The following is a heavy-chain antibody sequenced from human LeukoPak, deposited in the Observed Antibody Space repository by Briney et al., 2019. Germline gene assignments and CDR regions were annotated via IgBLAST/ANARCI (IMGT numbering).Heavy chain of an antibody. J-gene: IGHJ4*02. CDR1: GFTFSSAW. Sequence: GGSLRLSCAASGFTFSSAWMNWVRHAPGKGLEWVGRIKSETDGGTTDYAAPVKGTFTISRDDSENTLYLQMNSLKTEDTAVYYCARGRQCDYWGQGTLITVSS. CDR3: ARGRQCDY. V-gene: IGHV3-15*07. D-gene: IGHD4-11*01. CDR2: IKSETDGGTT.